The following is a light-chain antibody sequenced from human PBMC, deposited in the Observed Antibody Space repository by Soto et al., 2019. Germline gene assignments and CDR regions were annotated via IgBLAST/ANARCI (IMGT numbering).Light chain of an antibody. J-gene: IGKJ2*01. CDR3: QQSYMMSEVYT. CDR1: QSISNQ. Sequence: DIQVTQSPSSLSASAGDRVTITCRASQSISNQLNWYQQKPGKAPKLLIYAASSLQSGVPSRFSGSGSGTDFTLAIPSLQPEDFATYYCQQSYMMSEVYTFGQGNKLEIK. CDR2: AAS. V-gene: IGKV1-39*01.